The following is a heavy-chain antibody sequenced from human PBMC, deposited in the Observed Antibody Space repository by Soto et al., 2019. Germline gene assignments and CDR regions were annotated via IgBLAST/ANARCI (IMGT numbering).Heavy chain of an antibody. J-gene: IGHJ4*02. CDR1: TFSSYS. D-gene: IGHD6-13*01. V-gene: IGHV3-21*01. Sequence: TFSSYSMNWVRQAPGKGLEWVSSISSSSSYIYYADSVKGRFTISRDNAKNSLYLQMNSLRAEDTAVYYCARDLQQPSFDYWGQGTLVTVSS. CDR3: ARDLQQPSFDY. CDR2: ISSSSSYI.